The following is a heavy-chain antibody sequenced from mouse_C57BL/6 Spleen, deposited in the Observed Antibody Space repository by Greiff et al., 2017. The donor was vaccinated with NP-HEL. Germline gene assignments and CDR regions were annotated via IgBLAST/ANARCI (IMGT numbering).Heavy chain of an antibody. J-gene: IGHJ1*03. Sequence: EVQLVESEGGLVQPGSSMKLSCTASGFTFSDYYMAWVRQVPEKGLEWVANINYDGSSTYYLDSLKSRFIISRDNAKNILYLQMSSLKSEDTATYYCARDYDYDVGWYFDVWGTGTTVTVSS. CDR3: ARDYDYDVGWYFDV. D-gene: IGHD2-4*01. CDR2: INYDGSST. V-gene: IGHV5-16*01. CDR1: GFTFSDYY.